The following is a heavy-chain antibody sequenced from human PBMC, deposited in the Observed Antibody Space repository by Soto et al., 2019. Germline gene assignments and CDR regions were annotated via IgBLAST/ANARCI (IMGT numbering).Heavy chain of an antibody. CDR2: ISAYNGNT. Sequence: SCKASGYTFTSYGISWVRQAPGQGLEWMGWISAYNGNTNYAQKLQGRVTMTTDTSTSTAYMELRSLRSDDTAVYYCARDAPSYDSSGYPTPSGYYYYGMDVWGQGTTVTVSS. CDR1: GYTFTSYG. J-gene: IGHJ6*02. V-gene: IGHV1-18*04. D-gene: IGHD3-22*01. CDR3: ARDAPSYDSSGYPTPSGYYYYGMDV.